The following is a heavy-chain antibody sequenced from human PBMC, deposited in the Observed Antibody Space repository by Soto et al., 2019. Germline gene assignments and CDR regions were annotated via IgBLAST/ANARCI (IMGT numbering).Heavy chain of an antibody. V-gene: IGHV4-39*07. CDR1: GDFITNSLYY. J-gene: IGHJ6*02. D-gene: IGHD3-16*01. CDR3: ARDGDYYGMDV. CDR2: FYYSGST. Sequence: PSETLSLTCTVSGDFITNSLYYWVWIRQPPGKGLEWIGSFYYSGSTHYNPSLKSRVTISVDTSKNQFSLKLSSVTAADTAVYYCARDGDYYGMDVWGQGTTVTVSS.